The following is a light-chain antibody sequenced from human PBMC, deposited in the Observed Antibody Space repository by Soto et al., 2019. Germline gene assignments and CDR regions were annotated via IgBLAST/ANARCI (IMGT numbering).Light chain of an antibody. CDR3: QQYGNSPPNT. CDR2: GAS. J-gene: IGKJ2*01. CDR1: QSVSSSY. Sequence: ENVFTHSPGPLSLSPREKDTHSCRASQSVSSSYLAWYQQKPGQAPRVLIYGASSRATGIPDRFSGSGSGTEFTLTISRLEPEDFAVYFCQQYGNSPPNTFGQGTKVDIK. V-gene: IGKV3-20*01.